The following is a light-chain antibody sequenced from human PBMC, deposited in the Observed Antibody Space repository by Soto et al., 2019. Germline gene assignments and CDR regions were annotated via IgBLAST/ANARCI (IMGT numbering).Light chain of an antibody. CDR2: AAS. V-gene: IGKV1D-12*01. CDR3: QQTDSFPLS. CDR1: QGLRNW. J-gene: IGKJ4*01. Sequence: DIQMTQSPSSVPASVGDRVTITCRASQGLRNWLAWYQQKPGKAPKLLIFAASSLQSGVPARFSGRGSGTEFTLTISSLEPEDFATYYCQQTDSFPLSFGLVTKVELK.